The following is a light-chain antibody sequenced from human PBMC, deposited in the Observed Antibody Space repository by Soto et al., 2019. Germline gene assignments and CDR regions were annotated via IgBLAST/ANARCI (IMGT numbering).Light chain of an antibody. V-gene: IGKV1-5*03. J-gene: IGKJ1*01. CDR2: KAS. Sequence: DIQMTQSPSTLSGAVGDRVTITCRASQTISSWLAWYQQKPGKAPKLLIYKASTLKSGVPSRFSGSGSGTAFTLTISSLQPDDFATYYCQQYNSYSEAFGQGTKVELK. CDR1: QTISSW. CDR3: QQYNSYSEA.